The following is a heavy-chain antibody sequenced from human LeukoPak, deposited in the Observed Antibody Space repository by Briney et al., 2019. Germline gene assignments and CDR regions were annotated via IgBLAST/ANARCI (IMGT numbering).Heavy chain of an antibody. J-gene: IGHJ4*02. Sequence: SETLSLTCTVSGGSIGSDHWTWIRQPPGKGLEYIGYIYYTGGTNYNPSLKSRVTISVDTSKNQFSLKLSSVTAADTAVYFCAKYGNSGWVIDNWGQGTLVAVSS. CDR3: AKYGNSGWVIDN. D-gene: IGHD6-19*01. CDR2: IYYTGGT. CDR1: GGSIGSDH. V-gene: IGHV4-59*08.